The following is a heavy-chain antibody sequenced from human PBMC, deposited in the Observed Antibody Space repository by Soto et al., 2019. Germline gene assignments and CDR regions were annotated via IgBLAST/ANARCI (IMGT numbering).Heavy chain of an antibody. CDR2: ISGSGYSK. V-gene: IGHV3-23*01. CDR1: GIIFYDYS. J-gene: IGHJ4*02. D-gene: IGHD1-26*01. Sequence: EVQLSESGGGLVQAGGSLRLSCTTSGIIFYDYSMSWVRQAPGKGLEWVSGISGSGYSKYYADSVRGRLTISSDNSRNTVSLQMNSLRGEDTDVYYCAKGVGDTWENGYFFVYWGQGTLVAVSS. CDR3: AKGVGDTWENGYFFVY.